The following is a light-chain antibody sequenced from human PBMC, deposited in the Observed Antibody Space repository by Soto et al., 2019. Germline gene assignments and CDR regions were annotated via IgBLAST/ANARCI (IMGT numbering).Light chain of an antibody. V-gene: IGLV1-47*01. CDR2: RNN. Sequence: QSVLTQPPSASGTPGQRITISCSGSSSNIGSNYVYCYQQLPGTAPKLLIYRNNQRPSGVPDRFSGSKSDPSASLAISGLRSEDEADYYCATWDDSLSGRVFGGGTKLTVL. J-gene: IGLJ3*02. CDR1: SSNIGSNY. CDR3: ATWDDSLSGRV.